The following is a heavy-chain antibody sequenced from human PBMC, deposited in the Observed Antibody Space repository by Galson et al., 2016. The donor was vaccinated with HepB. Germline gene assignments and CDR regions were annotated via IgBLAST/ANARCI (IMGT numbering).Heavy chain of an antibody. CDR2: IISLVGEK. Sequence: SVKVSCKASGGTFRNYAIHWVRQAPGQRLEWMGGIISLVGEKNYAENFKGRVTITGDKSTSTPYMQLSSLIFDDTAVYYCATGLGYCRGTNCYVNDAFDIWGQGTMVTVS. CDR3: ATGLGYCRGTNCYVNDAFDI. J-gene: IGHJ3*02. V-gene: IGHV1-69*10. CDR1: GGTFRNYA. D-gene: IGHD2-15*01.